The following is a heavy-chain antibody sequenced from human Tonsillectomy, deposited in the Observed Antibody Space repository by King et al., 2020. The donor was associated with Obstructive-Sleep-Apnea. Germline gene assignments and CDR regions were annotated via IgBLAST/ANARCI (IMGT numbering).Heavy chain of an antibody. CDR1: GFTLDNHG. D-gene: IGHD2/OR15-2a*01. V-gene: IGHV3-20*01. Sequence: VQLVESGGGVVRPGGSLRLSCAASGFTLDNHGMSWVRQVPGRGLEWVSAINWNGGSTSYADSVKGRFIISRDNTKNSLFLQMNSLRDEDTALYRCARDRYYFXAHALDXXGQGTMVTVSS. CDR2: INWNGGST. CDR3: ARDRYYFXAHALDX. J-gene: IGHJ3*01.